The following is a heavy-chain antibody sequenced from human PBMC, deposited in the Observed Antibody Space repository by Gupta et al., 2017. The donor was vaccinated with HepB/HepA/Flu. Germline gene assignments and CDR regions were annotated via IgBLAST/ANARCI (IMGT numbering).Heavy chain of an antibody. CDR3: ARKYGTGIPNDYHDAMDV. CDR1: GFIFRTYG. CDR2: IWHDGSDK. Sequence: QVQLVESGGGVVQPGGSLRLYCVASGFIFRTYGMHWVRQAAGKGLEGVAIIWHDGSDKYYAESGKGRFTISRDNSKDMLYLQMNSLRAEDTAVYYCARKYGTGIPNDYHDAMDVWGQGTTVTVS. V-gene: IGHV3-33*01. D-gene: IGHD3-10*01. J-gene: IGHJ6*02.